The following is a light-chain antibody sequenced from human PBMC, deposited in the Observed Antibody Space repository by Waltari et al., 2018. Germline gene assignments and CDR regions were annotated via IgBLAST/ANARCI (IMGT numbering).Light chain of an antibody. CDR3: VLYMGSGIWV. J-gene: IGLJ3*02. CDR2: TTN. V-gene: IGLV8-61*01. CDR1: SGSVSTAYY. Sequence: QTVVTQEPSFSVSPGGTVTLTCGLSSGSVSTAYYPSWYQQTPGRPPRTLIYTTNTRSSGVPDRCSGSILGNKAALTITGALADDESDYYCVLYMGSGIWVFGGGTKLTVL.